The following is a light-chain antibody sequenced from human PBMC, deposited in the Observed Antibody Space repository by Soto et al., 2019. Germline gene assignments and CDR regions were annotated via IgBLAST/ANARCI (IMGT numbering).Light chain of an antibody. CDR2: KAS. Sequence: DIQMTQSPSTLSASVGDRVTITCRASESISSWLAWYQHKPGKAPKHLIYKASSLESGVPSRFSGSGSGTEFTLTISSLQPDDFATCYCQQYKTYSQTFGQGTKLEIK. V-gene: IGKV1-5*03. CDR3: QQYKTYSQT. J-gene: IGKJ2*01. CDR1: ESISSW.